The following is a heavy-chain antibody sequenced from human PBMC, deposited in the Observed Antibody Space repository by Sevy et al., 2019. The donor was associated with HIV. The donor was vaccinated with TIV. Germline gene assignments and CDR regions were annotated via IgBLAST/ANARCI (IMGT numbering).Heavy chain of an antibody. V-gene: IGHV3-23*01. CDR1: GFAFYDYS. Sequence: GGSLRLSCAASGFAFYDYSMSWIRQAPGKGLEWVATLSFGCGKIHYADSVKGRFTISRENSKNSFYLQMDNLRVEDTALYYCAREGCTRPHDYWGQGTRVTVSS. D-gene: IGHD2-8*01. CDR3: AREGCTRPHDY. CDR2: LSFGCGKI. J-gene: IGHJ4*02.